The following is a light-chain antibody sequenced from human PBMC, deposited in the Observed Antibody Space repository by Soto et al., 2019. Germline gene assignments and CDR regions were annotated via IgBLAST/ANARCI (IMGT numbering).Light chain of an antibody. CDR3: QQSYSAPPWT. J-gene: IGKJ1*01. CDR2: AAS. Sequence: DIQTTQSPSSLSAPVGDRVTITCRTSDNIAKYLNWYQQKPGQVPKLLIVAASRLQSGVPTRFSGSGSGTDFTLTINDLQPEDFATYYCQQSYSAPPWTFGQGTKVDIK. CDR1: DNIAKY. V-gene: IGKV1-39*01.